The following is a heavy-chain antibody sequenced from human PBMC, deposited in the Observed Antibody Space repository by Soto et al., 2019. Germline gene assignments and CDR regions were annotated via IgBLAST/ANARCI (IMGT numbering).Heavy chain of an antibody. J-gene: IGHJ4*02. CDR3: ARQGFRGSGSYYPFDY. D-gene: IGHD3-10*01. Sequence: ASVKVSCKASGYTFTGYYMHWVRQAPGQGLEWMGWINPNSGGTNYAQKFQGWVTMTRDTSISTAYMELSRLRSDDTAVYYCARQGFRGSGSYYPFDYWGQGTLVTVSS. V-gene: IGHV1-2*04. CDR1: GYTFTGYY. CDR2: INPNSGGT.